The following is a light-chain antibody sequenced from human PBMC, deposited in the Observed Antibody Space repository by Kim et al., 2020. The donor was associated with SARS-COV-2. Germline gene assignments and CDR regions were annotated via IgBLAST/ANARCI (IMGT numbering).Light chain of an antibody. CDR3: QLWDGTTNQYV. CDR2: FDR. V-gene: IGLV3-21*04. Sequence: SYELTQPPSVSVAPGQTARVTCGRQNIGSKSVHWYQQRPGQAPVLVIYFDRDRPSGIPERFSGSNSGNTATLTISRVEAGDEADYYCQLWDGTTNQYVFGTGTKVTV. CDR1: NIGSKS. J-gene: IGLJ1*01.